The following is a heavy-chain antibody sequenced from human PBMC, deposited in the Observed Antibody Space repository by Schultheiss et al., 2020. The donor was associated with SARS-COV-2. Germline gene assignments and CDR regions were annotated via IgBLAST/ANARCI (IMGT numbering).Heavy chain of an antibody. V-gene: IGHV4-4*07. CDR1: GGSISSYY. CDR3: ARDGNVAHYYDFWSGYPAYGMDV. D-gene: IGHD3-3*01. J-gene: IGHJ6*02. CDR2: IYTSGST. Sequence: GSLRLSCTVSGGSISSYYWSWIRQPAGKGLEWIGRIYTSGSTNYNPSLKSRVTMSVDTSKNQFSLKLSSVTAADTAVYYCARDGNVAHYYDFWSGYPAYGMDVWGQGTTVTVSS.